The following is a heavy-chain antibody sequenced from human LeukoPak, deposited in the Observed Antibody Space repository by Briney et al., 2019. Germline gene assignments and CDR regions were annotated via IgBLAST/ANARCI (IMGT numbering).Heavy chain of an antibody. V-gene: IGHV3-48*04. CDR1: GFTFSSYG. Sequence: GGSLRLSCAASGFTFSSYGMHWVRQAPGKGLEWVSYISSSSSTIYYADSVKGRFTISRDNAKNSLYLQMNSLRAEDTAVYYCASLSQSKRDGAITMVRGVIPDYWGQGTLVTVSS. D-gene: IGHD3-10*01. CDR3: ASLSQSKRDGAITMVRGVIPDY. J-gene: IGHJ4*02. CDR2: ISSSSSTI.